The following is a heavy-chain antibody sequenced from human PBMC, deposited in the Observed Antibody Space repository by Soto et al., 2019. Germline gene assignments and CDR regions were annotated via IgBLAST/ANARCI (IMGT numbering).Heavy chain of an antibody. CDR2: INHSGSN. J-gene: IGHJ4*02. CDR3: ARGIIPPRGVFGF. D-gene: IGHD3-3*01. Sequence: PSETLSLTCAVYGGSFSGNYWTWVRQPPGKGLEWIAEINHSGSNNYNPSLRNRVTISVDAAKSQFSLRLDSVTAADTAVYYCARGIIPPRGVFGFWGEGTQVTVSS. V-gene: IGHV4-34*01. CDR1: GGSFSGNY.